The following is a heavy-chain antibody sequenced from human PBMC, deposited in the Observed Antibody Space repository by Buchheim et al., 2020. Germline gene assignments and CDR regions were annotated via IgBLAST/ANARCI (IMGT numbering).Heavy chain of an antibody. CDR1: GFTFSSYA. CDR2: ISYDGSNK. CDR3: AREGYGYAHTGFDY. Sequence: QVQLVESGGGVVQPGRSLRLSCAASGFTFSSYAMHWVRPAPGKGLEWVAVISYDGSNKYYADSVKGRFTISRDNSTHTLYLQMSSLRAEDTTVYYCAREGYGYAHTGFDYGGQGT. D-gene: IGHD5-18*01. V-gene: IGHV3-30*04. J-gene: IGHJ4*02.